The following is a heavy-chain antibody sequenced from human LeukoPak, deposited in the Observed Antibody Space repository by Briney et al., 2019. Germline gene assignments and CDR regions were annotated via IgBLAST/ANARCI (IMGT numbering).Heavy chain of an antibody. V-gene: IGHV4-61*01. D-gene: IGHD1-20*01. J-gene: IGHJ5*02. Sequence: PSETLSLTFTVSGGSVRTVSCYWSWIRQPPGRGLEWIGYIYYTGSTNYNPSLKSRLTMSVDTSKNQFSLKLSSVTAADTAVYYCARCLRYNWSHDRFDTWGQRTLVTVSS. CDR2: IYYTGST. CDR1: GGSVRTVSCY. CDR3: ARCLRYNWSHDRFDT.